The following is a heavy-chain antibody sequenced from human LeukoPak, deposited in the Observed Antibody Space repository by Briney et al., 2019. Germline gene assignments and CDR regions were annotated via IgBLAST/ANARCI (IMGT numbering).Heavy chain of an antibody. D-gene: IGHD2-15*01. CDR2: IKHDETER. J-gene: IGHJ5*02. Sequence: GGSLRLSCATSGFTFSSYWMSWVRQAPGKGLEWVANIKHDETERYYVGSVKGRFTISRDNVKNSLYLQMNSLRAEDTAVYYCARDDRLSANSRDWFNPWGQGTLVTVSS. CDR3: ARDDRLSANSRDWFNP. CDR1: GFTFSSYW. V-gene: IGHV3-7*01.